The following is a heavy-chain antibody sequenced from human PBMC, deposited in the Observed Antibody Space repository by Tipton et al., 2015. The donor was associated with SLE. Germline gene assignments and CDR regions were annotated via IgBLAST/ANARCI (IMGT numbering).Heavy chain of an antibody. CDR3: ARESRRYSGSPGAFDI. D-gene: IGHD1-26*01. CDR2: INAGNGNT. Sequence: QLVQSGAEVKKPGASVKVSCKASGYTFTRYAMHWVRQAPGQRLEWMGWINAGNGNTKYSQKFQGRVTITRDTSASTAYMELRSLRSDDTAVYYCARESRRYSGSPGAFDIWGQGTMVTVSS. CDR1: GYTFTRYA. V-gene: IGHV1-3*01. J-gene: IGHJ3*02.